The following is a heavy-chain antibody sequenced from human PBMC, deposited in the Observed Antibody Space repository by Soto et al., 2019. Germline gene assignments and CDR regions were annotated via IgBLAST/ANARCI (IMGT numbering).Heavy chain of an antibody. CDR1: GGSISIGGYS. J-gene: IGHJ4*02. D-gene: IGHD2-15*01. V-gene: IGHV4-30-2*01. CDR3: ARGQVVAAQH. CDR2: IYHSGST. Sequence: SDTLSLTWAVAGGSISIGGYSWSWIRQPPGKGLEWIGYIYHSGSTYYNPSLKSRVTISVDRSKNQFSLKLSSVTAADTAVYYCARGQVVAAQHWGQGTLVTVSS.